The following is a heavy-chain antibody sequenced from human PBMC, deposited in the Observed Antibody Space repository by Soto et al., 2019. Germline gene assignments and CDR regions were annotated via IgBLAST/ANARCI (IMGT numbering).Heavy chain of an antibody. CDR1: GFTFSSYS. V-gene: IGHV3-21*01. CDR3: AREVVAAAEYAFDI. J-gene: IGHJ3*02. Sequence: GGSLRLSCAASGFTFSSYSMNWVRQAPGKGLEWVSSISSSSSYIYYADSVKGRFTISRDNAKNSLYLQMNSLRAEDTAVYYCAREVVAAAEYAFDIWGQGTMVTVSS. CDR2: ISSSSSYI. D-gene: IGHD2-15*01.